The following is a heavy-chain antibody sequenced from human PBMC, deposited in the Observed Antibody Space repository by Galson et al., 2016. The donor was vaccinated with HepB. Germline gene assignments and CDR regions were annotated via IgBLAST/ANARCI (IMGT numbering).Heavy chain of an antibody. V-gene: IGHV3-15*07. D-gene: IGHD1-26*01. J-gene: IGHJ4*02. CDR1: GFTFSHAW. CDR2: IKSNGDGETT. Sequence: SLRLSCAGSGFTFSHAWLNWVRQAPGKGLEWVGRIKSNGDGETTDYAAPVKGRVTVSRDDSTNTLYLQMSSLKTEDTAVYHCTTSVGANEFDYWGRGTLVTVSS. CDR3: TTSVGANEFDY.